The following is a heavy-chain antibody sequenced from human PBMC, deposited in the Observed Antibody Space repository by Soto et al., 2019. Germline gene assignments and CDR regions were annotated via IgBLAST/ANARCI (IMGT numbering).Heavy chain of an antibody. CDR1: GGSISSSSYY. D-gene: IGHD6-19*01. CDR2: IYYSGST. CDR3: ARHTGYSSGKRWFDP. J-gene: IGHJ5*02. V-gene: IGHV4-39*01. Sequence: SETLSLTCTVSGGSISSSSYYRGWIRQPPGKGLEWIGSIYYSGSTYYNPSLRSRVTMSVDTSKNQFSLKLSSVSAADTAVYYCARHTGYSSGKRWFDPWGQGTLVTVSS.